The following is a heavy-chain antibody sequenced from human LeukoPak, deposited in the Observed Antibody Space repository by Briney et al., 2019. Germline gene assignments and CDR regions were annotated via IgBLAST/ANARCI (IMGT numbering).Heavy chain of an antibody. Sequence: PGGSLRLSCAASGFTFSSYSMNWVRQAPGKGLEWVSSISSSSSYIYYADSVKGRFTISRDNAKNPLYLQMNSLRAEDTAVYYCARDVLLWFGELWGGYSWFDPWGQGTLVTVSS. CDR1: GFTFSSYS. CDR3: ARDVLLWFGELWGGYSWFDP. D-gene: IGHD3-10*01. CDR2: ISSSSSYI. V-gene: IGHV3-21*01. J-gene: IGHJ5*02.